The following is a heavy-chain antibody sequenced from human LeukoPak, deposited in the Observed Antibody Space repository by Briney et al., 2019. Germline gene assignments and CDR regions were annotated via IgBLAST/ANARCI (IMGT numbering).Heavy chain of an antibody. J-gene: IGHJ4*02. Sequence: GXXWSWXRQPPXXXXEWIXXXNHSGSTNYNPSLKSRVTISVDTSKNQFSLKLSSVTAADTAVYYCARGEGYSYGYKLFDYWGQGTLVTVSS. D-gene: IGHD5-18*01. CDR1: GXX. V-gene: IGHV4-34*01. CDR3: ARGEGYSYGYKLFDY. CDR2: XNHSGST.